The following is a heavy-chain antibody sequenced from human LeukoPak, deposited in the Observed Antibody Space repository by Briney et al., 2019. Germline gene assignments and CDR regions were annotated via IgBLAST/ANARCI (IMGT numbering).Heavy chain of an antibody. J-gene: IGHJ5*02. CDR3: ARGRNRWLQFRWFDP. D-gene: IGHD5-24*01. Sequence: ASVTVSCKASGYTFTSYDINWVRQATGQGLEWMGWMNPNSGNTGYAQKFQGRVTMTRNTSISTAYMELSSLRSEDTAVYYCARGRNRWLQFRWFDPWGQGTLVTVSS. V-gene: IGHV1-8*01. CDR2: MNPNSGNT. CDR1: GYTFTSYD.